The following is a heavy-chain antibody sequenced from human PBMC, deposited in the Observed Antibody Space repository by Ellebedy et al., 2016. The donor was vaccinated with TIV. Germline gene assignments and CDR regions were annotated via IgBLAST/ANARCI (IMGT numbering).Heavy chain of an antibody. CDR1: GEFLSPYY. CDR2: IYYSGST. D-gene: IGHD2-2*03. J-gene: IGHJ4*02. Sequence: SETLSLTCTVSGEFLSPYYWSWIRQPPGKGLEWIGFIYYSGSTNFNPSLKSRVTISVDTSKNQFSLKLSPVTAADTAVYYCARNPWVGIVVVPAAMFFDYWGQGTLVTVSS. CDR3: ARNPWVGIVVVPAAMFFDY. V-gene: IGHV4-59*08.